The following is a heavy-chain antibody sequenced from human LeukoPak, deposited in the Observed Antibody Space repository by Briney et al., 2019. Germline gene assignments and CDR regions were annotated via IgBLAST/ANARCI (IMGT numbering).Heavy chain of an antibody. V-gene: IGHV4-34*01. CDR2: INHSGST. Sequence: PSETLSLTCVLYGGSSSNYYWSWIRQPPGKGLEWIGEINHSGSTNYNPSLKSRVTISVDTSKNQFSLKLSSVTAADTAVYYCARWRGIVGAPTGPGYFDYWGQGTLVTVSS. D-gene: IGHD1-26*01. J-gene: IGHJ4*02. CDR3: ARWRGIVGAPTGPGYFDY. CDR1: GGSSSNYY.